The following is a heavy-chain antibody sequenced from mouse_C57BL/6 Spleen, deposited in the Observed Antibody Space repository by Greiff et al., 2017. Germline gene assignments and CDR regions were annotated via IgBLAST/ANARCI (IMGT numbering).Heavy chain of an antibody. V-gene: IGHV1-15*01. CDR3: TRTWLLRAMDY. Sequence: VQLQQSGAELVRPGASVTLSCKASGYTFTDYEMHWVKQTPVHGLEWIGAIDPETGGTAYNQKFKGKAILTADKSSSTAYMELRSLTSEDSAVYYCTRTWLLRAMDYWGQGTSVTVSS. CDR1: GYTFTDYE. J-gene: IGHJ4*01. D-gene: IGHD2-3*01. CDR2: IDPETGGT.